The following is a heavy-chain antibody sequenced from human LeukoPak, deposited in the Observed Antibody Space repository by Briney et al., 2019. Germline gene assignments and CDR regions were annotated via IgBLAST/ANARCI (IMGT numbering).Heavy chain of an antibody. J-gene: IGHJ3*02. V-gene: IGHV4-39*07. CDR1: GGSISSSSYY. CDR2: IYYSGST. CDR3: ARALESGSRIDAFDI. D-gene: IGHD1-1*01. Sequence: PSETLSLTCTVSGGSISSSSYYWGWIRQPPGKGLEWIGSIYYSGSTYYNPSLKSRVTISVDTSKNQFSLKLSSVTAADTAVYYCARALESGSRIDAFDIWGQGTMVTVSS.